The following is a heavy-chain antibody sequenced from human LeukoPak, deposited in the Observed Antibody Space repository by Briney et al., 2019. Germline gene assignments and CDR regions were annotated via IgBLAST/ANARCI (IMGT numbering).Heavy chain of an antibody. CDR1: GYSISSGYY. CDR2: IHSSGNT. Sequence: SETLSLTCTVSGYSISSGYYWGWIRQPPGKRLEWVGSIHSSGNTYYNPTLKSRVTISVDTSKNQFSLNLTSVTAADTAVYYCASGGSYRTRYAFDIWGQGTMVTVSS. J-gene: IGHJ3*02. V-gene: IGHV4-38-2*02. D-gene: IGHD1-26*01. CDR3: ASGGSYRTRYAFDI.